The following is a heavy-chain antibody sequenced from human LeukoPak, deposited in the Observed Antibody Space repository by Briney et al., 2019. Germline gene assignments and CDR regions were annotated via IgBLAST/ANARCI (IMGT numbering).Heavy chain of an antibody. CDR1: GYSFTSYY. V-gene: IGHV1-46*01. D-gene: IGHD1-26*01. CDR3: ARSSAYYNEADI. CDR2: INPSGGST. J-gene: IGHJ3*02. Sequence: GASVKVSCTTSGYSFTSYYIHWVRQAPGQGLEWMGIINPSGGSTTYAQKFQGRLTMASDTSTSTVYMELSRLRSEDTAMYYCARSSAYYNEADIWGQGTMVTGSS.